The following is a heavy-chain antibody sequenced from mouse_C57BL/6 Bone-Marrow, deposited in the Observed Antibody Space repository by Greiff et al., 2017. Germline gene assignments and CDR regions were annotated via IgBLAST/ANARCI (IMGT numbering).Heavy chain of an antibody. V-gene: IGHV1-50*01. D-gene: IGHD1-1*01. Sequence: QVQLQQSGAELVKPGASVKLSCKASGYTFTSYWMQWVKQRPGQGLEWIGEIDPSDSYTNYNQKFKGKATLTVDTSSSTAYMQLSSLTSEDSAVYYCARHYYGSSYCAMDYWGQGTSVTVSS. CDR3: ARHYYGSSYCAMDY. CDR1: GYTFTSYW. J-gene: IGHJ4*01. CDR2: IDPSDSYT.